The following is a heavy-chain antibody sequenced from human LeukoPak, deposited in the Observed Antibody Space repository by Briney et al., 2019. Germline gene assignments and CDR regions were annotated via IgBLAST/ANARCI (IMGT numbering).Heavy chain of an antibody. V-gene: IGHV3-74*01. CDR1: GFTFSSYW. CDR2: INSDGSST. J-gene: IGHJ4*02. CDR3: ASQIAARLGEEDY. Sequence: GGSLRLSCAASGFTFSSYWMHWVRQAPGKGLVWVSRINSDGSSTYYADSVKGRFTISRDNSKNTPYLQMNSLRAEDTAVYYCASQIAARLGEEDYWGQGTLVTISS. D-gene: IGHD6-6*01.